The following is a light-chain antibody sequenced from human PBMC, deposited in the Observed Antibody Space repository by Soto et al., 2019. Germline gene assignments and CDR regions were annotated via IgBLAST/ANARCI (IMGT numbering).Light chain of an antibody. CDR1: ASDVGSYNL. CDR3: ASDAGSPIVI. J-gene: IGLJ2*01. V-gene: IGLV2-23*02. CDR2: EVS. Sequence: QSALTQPASVSGSPGQSITISCTGAASDVGSYNLVSWYQQHPGKAPKLIIYEVSKRPSGISNRFSGSKSGNTASLTISGLQAEDETDYYCASDAGSPIVIFGGGTKLTVL.